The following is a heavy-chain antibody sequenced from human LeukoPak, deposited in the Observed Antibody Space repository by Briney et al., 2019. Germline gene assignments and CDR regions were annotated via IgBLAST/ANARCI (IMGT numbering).Heavy chain of an antibody. CDR1: GFTVSSNY. CDR3: ARGDGYNSYYFDY. J-gene: IGHJ4*02. V-gene: IGHV3-66*01. CDR2: IYSGGST. Sequence: GGSLRLSCAASGFTVSSNYMSRVRQAPGKGLEWVSVIYSGGSTYYADSVKGRFTISRDNSKNTLYLQMNSLRAEGTAVYYCARGDGYNSYYFDYWGQGTLVTVSS. D-gene: IGHD5-24*01.